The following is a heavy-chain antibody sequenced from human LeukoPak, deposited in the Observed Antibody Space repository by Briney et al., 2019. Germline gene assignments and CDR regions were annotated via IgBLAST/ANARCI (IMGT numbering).Heavy chain of an antibody. CDR3: ARGPIAAAGTMDY. CDR1: GSTFSSYS. D-gene: IGHD6-13*01. V-gene: IGHV3-21*04. Sequence: GGSLRLSCAASGSTFSSYSMNWVRQAPGKGLEWVSSISSSSSYIYYADSVKGRFTISRDNAKNSLYLQMNSLRAEDTAVYYCARGPIAAAGTMDYWGQGTLVTVSS. CDR2: ISSSSSYI. J-gene: IGHJ4*02.